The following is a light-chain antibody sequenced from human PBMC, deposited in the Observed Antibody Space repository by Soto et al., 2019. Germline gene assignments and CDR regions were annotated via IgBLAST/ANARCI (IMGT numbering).Light chain of an antibody. CDR2: GAS. J-gene: IGKJ1*01. Sequence: EIVMTQSPATLSVSPGERATLSCRASQSVTSNSAWYQQKPGQAPRLLIYGASTRATGIPARFSGSGSGTEFILTISSLQSEDFAVYYCQQDNNWPPTFGQGTKV. CDR3: QQDNNWPPT. CDR1: QSVTSN. V-gene: IGKV3-15*01.